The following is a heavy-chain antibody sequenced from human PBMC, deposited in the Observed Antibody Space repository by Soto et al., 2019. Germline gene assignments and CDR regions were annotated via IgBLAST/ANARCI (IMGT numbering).Heavy chain of an antibody. Sequence: GGSLRLSCAASGFTFSSYWMSWVRQAPGKGLEWVANIKQDGSEKYYVDSVKGRVTISRDNAKNSLYLQMNSLRAEDTAVYYCARSQVVVPAAIGGAFDIWGQGTMVTVSS. CDR1: GFTFSSYW. CDR2: IKQDGSEK. V-gene: IGHV3-7*03. J-gene: IGHJ3*02. D-gene: IGHD2-2*01. CDR3: ARSQVVVPAAIGGAFDI.